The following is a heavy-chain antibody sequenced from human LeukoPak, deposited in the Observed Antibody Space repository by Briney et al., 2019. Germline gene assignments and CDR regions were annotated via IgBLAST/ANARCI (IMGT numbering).Heavy chain of an antibody. V-gene: IGHV1-18*01. D-gene: IGHD3-22*01. CDR3: ARPLDYYDSSGYLNRWGFDP. Sequence: ASVKVSCKASGYTFTSYGISWVRQAPGQGLEWMGWISAYNGDTNYAQKLQGRVTMTTDTSTSTAYMELSSLRSEDTAVYYCARPLDYYDSSGYLNRWGFDPWGQGTLVTVSS. J-gene: IGHJ5*02. CDR2: ISAYNGDT. CDR1: GYTFTSYG.